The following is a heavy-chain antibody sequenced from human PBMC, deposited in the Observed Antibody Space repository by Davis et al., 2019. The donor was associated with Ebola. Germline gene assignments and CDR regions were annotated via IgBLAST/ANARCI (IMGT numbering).Heavy chain of an antibody. CDR2: ISAYNGNT. CDR3: ARVTYCGGDCSRYYYYGMDV. D-gene: IGHD2-21*02. CDR1: GYTFTSYG. Sequence: ASVKVSCRASGYTFTSYGISWVRQAPGQGLEWMGWISAYNGNTNYAQKLQGRVTMTTDTSTSTAYMELRSLRSDDTAVYYCARVTYCGGDCSRYYYYGMDVWGKGTTVTVSS. J-gene: IGHJ6*04. V-gene: IGHV1-18*04.